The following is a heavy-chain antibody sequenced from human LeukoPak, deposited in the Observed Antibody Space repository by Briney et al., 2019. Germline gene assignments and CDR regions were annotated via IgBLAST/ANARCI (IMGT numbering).Heavy chain of an antibody. CDR3: ARGLIIAVAGTRSPWFDP. Sequence: GASVTVSCKASGYTFTVYYMHWVRQAPGQGLEGMGWINPNSGGTNYAQKFQGRVTMTRDTSISTAYMELSRLRSDDTAVYYCARGLIIAVAGTRSPWFDPWGQGTLVTVSS. CDR2: INPNSGGT. D-gene: IGHD6-19*01. J-gene: IGHJ5*02. V-gene: IGHV1-2*02. CDR1: GYTFTVYY.